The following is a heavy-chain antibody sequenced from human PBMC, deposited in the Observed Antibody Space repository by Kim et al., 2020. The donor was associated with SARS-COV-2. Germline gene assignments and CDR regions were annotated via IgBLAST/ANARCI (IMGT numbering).Heavy chain of an antibody. CDR2: IYYSGST. J-gene: IGHJ4*02. V-gene: IGHV4-59*01. CDR1: GGSISSYY. D-gene: IGHD5-18*01. CDR3: ARTDTAMAKDFDY. Sequence: SETLSLTCTVSGGSISSYYWSWIRQPPGKGLEWIGYIYYSGSTNYNPSLKSRVTISVDTSKNQFSLKLSSVTAADTAVYYCARTDTAMAKDFDYWGQGTL.